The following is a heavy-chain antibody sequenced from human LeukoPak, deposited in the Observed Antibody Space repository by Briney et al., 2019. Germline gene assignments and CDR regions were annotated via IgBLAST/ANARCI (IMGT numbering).Heavy chain of an antibody. CDR2: ITSGASVI. Sequence: GGSLRLSCVASGFTFKSYHMNWVRQAPGKGLEWLSGITSGASVIYYADSLKGRFTISRDDAKNSVFLQMSGLTVDDTAVYYCARKRLADLGDDTSFGGTPFDSWGQGTLVIVSS. CDR3: ARKRLADLGDDTSFGGTPFDS. CDR1: GFTFKSYH. D-gene: IGHD3-16*01. J-gene: IGHJ4*02. V-gene: IGHV3-48*03.